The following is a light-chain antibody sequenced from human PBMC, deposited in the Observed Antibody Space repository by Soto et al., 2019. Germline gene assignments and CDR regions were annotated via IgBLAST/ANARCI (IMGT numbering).Light chain of an antibody. J-gene: IGLJ1*01. CDR3: QSYDNSLSGSGV. V-gene: IGLV1-40*01. Sequence: QSVLTQPPSVSGAPGQRVTISCTGSSSNIGAGYDVHWYQQLPGTAPKLLIFGNSNRPSGVPDRFSGSKSGTSASLAITGLQAEDEADYYCQSYDNSLSGSGVFGTWTKLTVL. CDR2: GNS. CDR1: SSNIGAGYD.